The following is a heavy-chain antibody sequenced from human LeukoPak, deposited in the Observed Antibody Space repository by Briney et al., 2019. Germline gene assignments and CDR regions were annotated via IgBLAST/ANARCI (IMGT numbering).Heavy chain of an antibody. D-gene: IGHD2-2*01. CDR3: ARDRPYCSSTSCSKNWFDP. CDR2: IYYSGST. V-gene: IGHV4-59*01. J-gene: IGHJ5*02. CDR1: GGSISSYY. Sequence: SGTLSLTCTVSGGSISSYYWSWIRQPPGKGLEWIGYIYYSGSTNYNPSLKSRVTISVDTSKNQFSLKLSSVTAADTAVYYCARDRPYCSSTSCSKNWFDPWGQGTLVTVSS.